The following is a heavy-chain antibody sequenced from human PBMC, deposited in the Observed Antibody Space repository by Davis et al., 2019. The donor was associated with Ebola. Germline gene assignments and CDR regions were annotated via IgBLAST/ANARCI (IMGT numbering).Heavy chain of an antibody. V-gene: IGHV3-66*01. Sequence: PGGSLRLSCAASGFTFSDYYMSWVRQAPGKGLEWVSVIYSGGSTYYADSVKGRFTISRDNSKNTLYLQMNSLRAEDTAVYYCATIGRLRSNTLFDYWGQGTLVTVSS. CDR3: ATIGRLRSNTLFDY. J-gene: IGHJ4*02. D-gene: IGHD4-17*01. CDR2: IYSGGST. CDR1: GFTFSDYY.